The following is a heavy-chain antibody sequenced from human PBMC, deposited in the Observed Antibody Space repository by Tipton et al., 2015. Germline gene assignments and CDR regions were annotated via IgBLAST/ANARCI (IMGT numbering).Heavy chain of an antibody. CDR2: ITWNSDDI. CDR3: AKDRGGVAGSRLES. J-gene: IGHJ4*02. CDR1: GFTFDDHA. V-gene: IGHV3-9*01. Sequence: RSLRLSCVVSGFTFDDHAMHWVRQAPGKALEWVSGITWNSDDIGYADSVQGRFTISRDNAKSSLYLQMNNLRPEDTAFYYCAKDRGGVAGSRLESWGQGGLVAV. D-gene: IGHD6-19*01.